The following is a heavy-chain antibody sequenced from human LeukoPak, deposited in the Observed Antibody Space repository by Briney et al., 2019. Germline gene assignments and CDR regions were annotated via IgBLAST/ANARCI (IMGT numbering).Heavy chain of an antibody. Sequence: SETPSLTCTVSGGSVSSGSYYWSWIRQPPGKGLEWIGYIYYSGSTNYNPSLKGRVTISVDTSKNQFSLKLSSVTAADTAVYYCARVRYSGSNDYWGQGTLVTVSS. V-gene: IGHV4-61*01. D-gene: IGHD1-26*01. J-gene: IGHJ4*02. CDR3: ARVRYSGSNDY. CDR1: GGSVSSGSYY. CDR2: IYYSGST.